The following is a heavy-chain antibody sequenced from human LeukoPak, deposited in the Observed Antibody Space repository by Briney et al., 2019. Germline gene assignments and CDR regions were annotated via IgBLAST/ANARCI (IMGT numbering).Heavy chain of an antibody. J-gene: IGHJ1*01. V-gene: IGHV3-11*01. CDR3: ARVAVVAATLPQH. CDR2: ISSRGSII. Sequence: PGGSLRLSCAASGFTFSDYYMNWIRQAPGKGLEWVSYISSRGSIIYYADSVKGRFTISRDNAKNSLYLQMNSLRVEDTAVYYCARVAVVAATLPQHWGQGTLVTVSS. D-gene: IGHD2-15*01. CDR1: GFTFSDYY.